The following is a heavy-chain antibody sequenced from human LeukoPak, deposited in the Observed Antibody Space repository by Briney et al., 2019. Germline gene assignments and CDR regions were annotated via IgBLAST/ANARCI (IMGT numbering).Heavy chain of an antibody. CDR1: GGSFSGYY. CDR2: INHSGST. V-gene: IGHV4-34*01. Sequence: SETLSLTCAVYGGSFSGYYWSWIRQPPGKGLEGIGEINHSGSTNYNPSLKSRVTISVDTSKNQFSLKLSSVTAADTAVYYCARDGPEGYWGQGTLVTVSS. J-gene: IGHJ4*02. CDR3: ARDGPEGY.